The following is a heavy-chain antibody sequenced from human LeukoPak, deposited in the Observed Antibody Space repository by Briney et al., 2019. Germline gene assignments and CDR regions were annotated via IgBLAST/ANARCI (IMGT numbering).Heavy chain of an antibody. Sequence: ASVNVSCQASGYTFTSYVISWVRQAPGQGLEWMGGISAYNGNTNYAQKFQGRVAMTRNTSISTAYMELSSLRSEDTAVYYCARGTVCGSGGKCSGSWFYAYWGQGTLVTVSS. V-gene: IGHV1-18*01. CDR2: ISAYNGNT. CDR3: ARGTVCGSGGKCSGSWFYAY. D-gene: IGHD6-13*01. CDR1: GYTFTSYV. J-gene: IGHJ4*02.